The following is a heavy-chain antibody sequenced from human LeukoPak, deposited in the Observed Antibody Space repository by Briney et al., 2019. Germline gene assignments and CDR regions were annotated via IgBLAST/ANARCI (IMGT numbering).Heavy chain of an antibody. CDR1: GFTFSSYW. V-gene: IGHV3-74*01. J-gene: IGHJ4*02. Sequence: GGSLRLSCAASGFTFSSYWMHWVRQAPGKGLVWISRINSDGSTTSYADSAKGRFTISRDNAKNTLYLQMNSLRAEDTAVYYCARGNYYGQDYWGQGTLVTVSS. CDR2: INSDGSTT. CDR3: ARGNYYGQDY. D-gene: IGHD3-10*01.